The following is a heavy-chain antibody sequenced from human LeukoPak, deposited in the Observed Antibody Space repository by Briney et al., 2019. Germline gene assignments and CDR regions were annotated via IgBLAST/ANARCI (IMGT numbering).Heavy chain of an antibody. J-gene: IGHJ6*02. Sequence: GGSLRLSCVASSFTFSSYSMTWVRRAPGTGLEWVSSISFGGGHIFYTDSVKGRFTIFRDDSKNSLYLEMNSLRAEDTAVYFCARIVLTPPYGMDVWGQGTTVTVSS. CDR1: SFTFSSYS. CDR3: ARIVLTPPYGMDV. V-gene: IGHV3-21*01. D-gene: IGHD2/OR15-2a*01. CDR2: ISFGGGHI.